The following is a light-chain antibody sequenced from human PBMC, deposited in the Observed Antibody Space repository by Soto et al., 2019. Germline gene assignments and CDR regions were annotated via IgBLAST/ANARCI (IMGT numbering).Light chain of an antibody. CDR2: PAS. V-gene: IGKV3-11*01. J-gene: IGKJ1*01. CDR3: QQRQSWPRT. Sequence: EIVLTQSPAPLSSFPADRVTLFCRASQYITTRLAWYQHRPGKSPRLLIYPASRMDAGIPARFSASGSGTDFTLTISDVQPEDFAIYYCQQRQSWPRTFGQGTKVDIK. CDR1: QYITTR.